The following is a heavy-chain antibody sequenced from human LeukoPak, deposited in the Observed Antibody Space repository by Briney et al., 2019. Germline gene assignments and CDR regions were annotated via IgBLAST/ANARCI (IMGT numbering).Heavy chain of an antibody. CDR1: GFTFSSYW. J-gene: IGHJ3*02. V-gene: IGHV3-7*03. CDR3: AKDSLFDWLDDAFDI. Sequence: GGSLRLSCAASGFTFSSYWMSWVRQAPGKGLEWVANIKQDGSEKYYVDSVKGRFTISRDNAKNSLYLQMNSLRAEDTAVYYCAKDSLFDWLDDAFDIWGQGTMVTVSS. D-gene: IGHD3-9*01. CDR2: IKQDGSEK.